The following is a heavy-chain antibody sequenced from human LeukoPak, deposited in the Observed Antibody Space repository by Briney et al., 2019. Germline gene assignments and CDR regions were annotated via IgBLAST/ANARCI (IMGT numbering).Heavy chain of an antibody. CDR2: IIPIFGTA. J-gene: IGHJ6*04. CDR3: ARGPVDYYGSGSYYSYGMDV. CDR1: GGTFSSYA. V-gene: IGHV1-69*13. D-gene: IGHD3-10*01. Sequence: SVKVSCKASGGTFSSYAISWVRQAPGQGLEWMGGIIPIFGTANYAQKFQGRVTMTADESTSTAYMELSSLRSEDTAVYYCARGPVDYYGSGSYYSYGMDVWGKGTTVTVSS.